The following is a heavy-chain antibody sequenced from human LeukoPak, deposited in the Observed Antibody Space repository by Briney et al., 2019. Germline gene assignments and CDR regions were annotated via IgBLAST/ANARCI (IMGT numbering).Heavy chain of an antibody. J-gene: IGHJ1*01. V-gene: IGHV3-74*01. CDR2: INSGGSGT. CDR3: ATSLGPLTEY. Sequence: GGSLRLSCGASGFAFSSNWMHWVRQTPGKGLVWVSRINSGGSGTSYAASVEGRFTISRDNVKNTLYLQMDSLRAEDTAVYYCATSLGPLTEYWGQGTLVTVSS. CDR1: GFAFSSNW. D-gene: IGHD2-21*02.